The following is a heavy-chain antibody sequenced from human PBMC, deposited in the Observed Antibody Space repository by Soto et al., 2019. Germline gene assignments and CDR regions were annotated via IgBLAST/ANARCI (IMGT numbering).Heavy chain of an antibody. J-gene: IGHJ4*02. V-gene: IGHV3-23*01. Sequence: EVLLLDSGGGLGQPGGSLRLSCAASGFTFSSHAMSWVRQAPGKGLECVSGISGSGGTTFYADSVKGRFTISRDNSKKTLFLQMSSLRAEYTAIYFCARTPYDFWSSGQYFFDHWGQGTLVTVSS. D-gene: IGHD3-3*01. CDR1: GFTFSSHA. CDR2: ISGSGGTT. CDR3: ARTPYDFWSSGQYFFDH.